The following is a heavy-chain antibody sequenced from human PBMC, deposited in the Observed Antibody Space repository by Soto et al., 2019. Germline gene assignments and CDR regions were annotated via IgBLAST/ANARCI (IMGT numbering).Heavy chain of an antibody. Sequence: SVKVSCKASGGTFSSYTISWVRQAPGQGLEWMGRIIPILGIANYAQKFQGRVTITADKSTSTAYMELSSLRSEDTAVYYCARDGIAARPDCYYYGMDVWGQGTTVTVSS. D-gene: IGHD6-6*01. CDR1: GGTFSSYT. J-gene: IGHJ6*02. CDR2: IIPILGIA. V-gene: IGHV1-69*04. CDR3: ARDGIAARPDCYYYGMDV.